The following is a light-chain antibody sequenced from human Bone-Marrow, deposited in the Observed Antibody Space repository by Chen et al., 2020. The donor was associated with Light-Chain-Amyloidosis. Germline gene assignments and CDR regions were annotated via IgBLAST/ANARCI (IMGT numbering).Light chain of an antibody. CDR3: QSYQGSSQGV. CDR1: SGSIATNY. Sequence: NFMLTQPPSVSESPGKTVIISCTRSSGSIATNYVQWYQQRPGRSPTTVIYEDDQSPSGVPDRLSGSIDRSTNSASLTISGLKTEDEADYYCQSYQGSSQGVFGGGTKLTVL. J-gene: IGLJ3*02. CDR2: EDD. V-gene: IGLV6-57*01.